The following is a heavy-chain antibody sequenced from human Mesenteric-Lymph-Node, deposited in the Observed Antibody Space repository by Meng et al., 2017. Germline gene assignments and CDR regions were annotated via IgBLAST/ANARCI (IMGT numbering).Heavy chain of an antibody. Sequence: QVHAQGSGPGLLKPSQTLSLTCTVSGGSSSSGDYYWSWIRQPPGKGLEWIGYIYYSGSTYYNPSLKSRVTISVDTSKNQFSLKLSSVTAADTAVYYCARGYYDSSGYGYWYFDLWGRGTLVTVSS. CDR1: GGSSSSGDYY. D-gene: IGHD3-22*01. CDR2: IYYSGST. V-gene: IGHV4-30-4*01. J-gene: IGHJ2*01. CDR3: ARGYYDSSGYGYWYFDL.